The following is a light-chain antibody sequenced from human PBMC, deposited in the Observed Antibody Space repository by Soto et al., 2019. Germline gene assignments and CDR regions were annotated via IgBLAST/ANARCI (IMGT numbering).Light chain of an antibody. CDR1: SGHSSYA. J-gene: IGLJ3*02. CDR2: LYSDGSH. V-gene: IGLV4-69*01. CDR3: QTWGTGIRV. Sequence: QPVLTQSPSASASLGASVKLTCTLSSGHSSYAIAWHQQQPEKGPRYLMMLYSDGSHTKGDGIPDRFSGSSSGAERYLTISSLQSEDEADYYCQTWGTGIRVFGGGTKLTVL.